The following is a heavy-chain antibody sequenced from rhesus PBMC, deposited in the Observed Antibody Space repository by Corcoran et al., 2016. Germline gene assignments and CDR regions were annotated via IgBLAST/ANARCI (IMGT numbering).Heavy chain of an antibody. D-gene: IGHD6-31*01. V-gene: IGHV2-95*01. CDR3: ARVVNSGWGPFDY. Sequence: QVTLKESGPALVKPTPTLTLTCTFSGFSIITTGTGVGWSRQPPRKALELLASMYCNDSKYYITSLKSSLNISKDTSKNKVVLTMTNMDPVDTATYYCARVVNSGWGPFDYWGQGVLVTVSS. J-gene: IGHJ4*01. CDR1: GFSIITTGTG. CDR2: MYCNDSK.